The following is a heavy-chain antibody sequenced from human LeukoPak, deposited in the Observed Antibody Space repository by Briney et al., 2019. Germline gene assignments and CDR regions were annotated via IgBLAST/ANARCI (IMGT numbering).Heavy chain of an antibody. CDR1: GFTFKTYG. D-gene: IGHD6-13*01. V-gene: IGHV3-30*02. CDR3: AKTGSSSWGYFDY. Sequence: SGGSLRLSCAASGFTFKTYGIHWVRQAPGKGLEWVAFIRNDGTIKYYADSVKSRFTISRDNSKSTLYLQMNSLRAEDTAVYYCAKTGSSSWGYFDYWGQGTLVTVSS. CDR2: IRNDGTIK. J-gene: IGHJ4*02.